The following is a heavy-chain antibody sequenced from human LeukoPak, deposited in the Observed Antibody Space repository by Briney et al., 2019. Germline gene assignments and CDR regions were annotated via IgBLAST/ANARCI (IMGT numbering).Heavy chain of an antibody. CDR2: IYYSGST. CDR1: GVSISSYS. J-gene: IGHJ4*02. V-gene: IGHV4-59*01. D-gene: IGHD3-10*01. Sequence: PSETLSLTCTVSGVSISSYSWSWIRQPPGKGLEWIGYIYYSGSTNYNPSLKSRVTISVDTSKNQFSLKLSSVTAADTAVYYCARARRLIGSGSLRDFDYWGQGTLVTVSS. CDR3: ARARRLIGSGSLRDFDY.